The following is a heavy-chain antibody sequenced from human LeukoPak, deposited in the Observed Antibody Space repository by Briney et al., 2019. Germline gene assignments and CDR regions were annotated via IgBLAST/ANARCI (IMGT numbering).Heavy chain of an antibody. CDR1: GFTFSSYG. CDR2: IWYDGSNK. Sequence: GGSLRLSCAASGFTFSSYGXXXXXQAPGKXLEWVAVIWYDGSNKFYADSVKGRFTISXDNSKNTLYLQMNSLRAEDTAVYYCARDRAAADLDYWGQGTLVTVSS. J-gene: IGHJ4*02. D-gene: IGHD6-13*01. V-gene: IGHV3-33*01. CDR3: ARDRAAADLDY.